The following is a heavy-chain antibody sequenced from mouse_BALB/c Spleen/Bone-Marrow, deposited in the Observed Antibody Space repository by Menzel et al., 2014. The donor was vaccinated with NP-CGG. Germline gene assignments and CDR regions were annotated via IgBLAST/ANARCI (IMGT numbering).Heavy chain of an antibody. CDR2: INPYNGGT. Sequence: EVKVVDSRPELVKPGASMKISCKTSGYSFTGYTMNWVKQSHGKNLEWIGLINPYNGGTSYNQKFKGKATLTVDKSSSTAYMELFSLTSEDSAVYYCASYYGSSWYFDVWGAETTVTVSS. D-gene: IGHD1-1*01. CDR3: ASYYGSSWYFDV. V-gene: IGHV1-26*01. CDR1: GYSFTGYT. J-gene: IGHJ1*01.